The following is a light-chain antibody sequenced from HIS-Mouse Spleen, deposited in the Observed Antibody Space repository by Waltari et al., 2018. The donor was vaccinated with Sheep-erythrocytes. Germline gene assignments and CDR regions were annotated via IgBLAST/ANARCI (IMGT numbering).Light chain of an antibody. J-gene: IGLJ2*01. CDR2: EGS. CDR1: SSDVGSYNL. V-gene: IGLV2-23*01. CDR3: CSYAGSSTYVV. Sequence: QSALTQPASVSGSPGQSITISCTGTSSDVGSYNLVSWYQQHPGKAPKLLIYEGSKRPSGVLNLLSGSKSGNTASLTISGLQAEDEADYYCCSYAGSSTYVVFGGGTKLTVL.